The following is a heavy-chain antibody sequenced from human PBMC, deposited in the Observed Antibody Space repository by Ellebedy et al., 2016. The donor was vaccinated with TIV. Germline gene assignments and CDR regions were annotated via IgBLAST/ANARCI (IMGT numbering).Heavy chain of an antibody. Sequence: SETLSLTXTVSGGSISNYFWSWMRQPAGKGLEWIGRIHSSGNTHHNPSFNSRISVSVDRSNNQFSLKLNSVTAADTAVYYCARESAYCGGGSCYPNDAFDLWGHGTMVTVSS. J-gene: IGHJ3*01. D-gene: IGHD2-15*01. V-gene: IGHV4-4*07. CDR3: ARESAYCGGGSCYPNDAFDL. CDR2: IHSSGNT. CDR1: GGSISNYF.